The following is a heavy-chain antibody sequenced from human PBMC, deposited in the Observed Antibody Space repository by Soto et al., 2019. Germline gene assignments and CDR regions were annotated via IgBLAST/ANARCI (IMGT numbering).Heavy chain of an antibody. CDR2: INHSGST. CDR3: ARGSGSIVGATTANYFDY. J-gene: IGHJ4*02. D-gene: IGHD1-26*01. CDR1: GLSFSGYY. Sequence: SETLSLTCAVYGLSFSGYYWSWIRQPPGKGLEWIGEINHSGSTNYNPSLKSRVTISVDTSKNQFSLKLSSVTAADTAVYYCARGSGSIVGATTANYFDYWGQGTLVTVSS. V-gene: IGHV4-34*01.